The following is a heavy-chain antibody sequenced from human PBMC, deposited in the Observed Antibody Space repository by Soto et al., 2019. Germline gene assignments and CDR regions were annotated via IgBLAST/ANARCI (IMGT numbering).Heavy chain of an antibody. D-gene: IGHD3-3*01. CDR2: ISWNSGSI. J-gene: IGHJ5*02. CDR3: AKSADYNFWSGYRNWFDP. V-gene: IGHV3-9*03. CDR1: GFTFDDYA. Sequence: EVQLVESGGGLVQPGRSLRLSCAASGFTFDDYAMHWVRQAPGKGLEWVSGISWNSGSIGYAGSVKGRFTISRDNAKNALYRQMNSLRAEGMALYYCAKSADYNFWSGYRNWFDPWGQGTLVTVSS.